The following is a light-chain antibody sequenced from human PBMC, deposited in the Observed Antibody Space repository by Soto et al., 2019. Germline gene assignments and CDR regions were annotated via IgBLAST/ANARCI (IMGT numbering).Light chain of an antibody. V-gene: IGLV1-44*01. CDR3: ASWDDTLNDYV. Sequence: QSVLTQPPSASGTPGQTVTISCSGSYSNVGANPVSWYQQVPGRAPQLLIYSNNRRPAGVPGRFSGSRSDTSASLSISGLQSADEVDYYCASWDDTLNDYVFGTGTKVTVL. CDR1: YSNVGANP. CDR2: SNN. J-gene: IGLJ1*01.